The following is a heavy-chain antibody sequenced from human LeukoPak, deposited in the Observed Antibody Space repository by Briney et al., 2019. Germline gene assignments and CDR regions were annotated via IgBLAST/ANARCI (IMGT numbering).Heavy chain of an antibody. Sequence: PGGSLRRSCSASGFTFSSYAMHWVRQAPGKGLEYVSAISSNGGRTYYADSVKGRFTFSRDNSKNTLYLQMSSLRAEDTAVYYCVKDPSYSGNYYAEYFQYWGQGTLVTVSS. CDR3: VKDPSYSGNYYAEYFQY. J-gene: IGHJ1*01. V-gene: IGHV3-64D*09. CDR1: GFTFSSYA. CDR2: ISSNGGRT. D-gene: IGHD1-26*01.